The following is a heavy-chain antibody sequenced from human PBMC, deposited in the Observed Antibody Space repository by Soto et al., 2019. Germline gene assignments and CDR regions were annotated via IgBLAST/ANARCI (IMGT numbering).Heavy chain of an antibody. Sequence: GGSLRLSCTASGFSFSNYAMTWVRQVPGKGLEWVSSISGSDRSTYTAESVKGRFSISRDNSKNTLYLQMNSLRVEDTAVYYCAKAPIGPLEDLFFDYWGQGTLVTVSS. D-gene: IGHD3-22*01. J-gene: IGHJ4*02. CDR3: AKAPIGPLEDLFFDY. CDR1: GFSFSNYA. V-gene: IGHV3-23*01. CDR2: ISGSDRST.